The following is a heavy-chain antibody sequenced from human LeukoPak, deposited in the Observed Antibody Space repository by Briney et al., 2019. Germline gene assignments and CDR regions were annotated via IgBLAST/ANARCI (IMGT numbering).Heavy chain of an antibody. CDR2: INHSGST. CDR3: ARGRGQWLRSFRYFDY. CDR1: GGSFSGYY. J-gene: IGHJ4*02. Sequence: PSETLSLTCAVYGGSFSGYYWSWIRQPPGKGLEWIGEINHSGSTNYNPSLKSRVTISVDTPKNQFSLKLSSVTAADTAVYYCARGRGQWLRSFRYFDYWGQGTLVTVSS. D-gene: IGHD5-12*01. V-gene: IGHV4-34*01.